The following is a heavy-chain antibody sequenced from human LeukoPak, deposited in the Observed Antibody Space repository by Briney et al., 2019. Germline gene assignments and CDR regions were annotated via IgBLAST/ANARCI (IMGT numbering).Heavy chain of an antibody. J-gene: IGHJ3*02. CDR1: GGSISSYY. CDR3: ARENQDRSITMVRASYAFDI. D-gene: IGHD3-10*01. Sequence: PSETLSLTCTVSGGSISSYYWSWIRQPAGKGLEWIGRIYTSGSTNYNPSLKSRVTMSVDTSKNQFSLKLSSVTAADTAVYYCARENQDRSITMVRASYAFDIWGQGTMVTVSS. V-gene: IGHV4-4*07. CDR2: IYTSGST.